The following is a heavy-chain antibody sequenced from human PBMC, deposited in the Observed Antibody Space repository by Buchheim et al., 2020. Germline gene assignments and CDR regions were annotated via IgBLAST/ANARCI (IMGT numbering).Heavy chain of an antibody. CDR2: IYYSGST. Sequence: QVQLQESGPGLVKPSETLSLTCIVSGDSISGYYWSWIRQPPGKGLEWIGYIYYSGSTKYNPSLKSRVTISIDTYKNQFSLNLTSVTAADTAVYYCARRGWCFDQWGQGAL. J-gene: IGHJ4*02. CDR1: GDSISGYY. CDR3: ARRGWCFDQ. D-gene: IGHD6-19*01. V-gene: IGHV4-59*08.